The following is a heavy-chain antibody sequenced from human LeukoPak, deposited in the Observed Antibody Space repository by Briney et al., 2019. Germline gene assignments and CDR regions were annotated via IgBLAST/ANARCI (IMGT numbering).Heavy chain of an antibody. Sequence: GGSLRLSCEASGFTFSRYGMHWVRQAPGKGLEWVAFIQDDGRRTEYADSVKGRFTISRDNCKNKHYVQMNSLRPEDTALYYCAKRAESNSGPFDYWGQGTVVTVSS. D-gene: IGHD5-12*01. J-gene: IGHJ4*02. CDR1: GFTFSRYG. V-gene: IGHV3-30*02. CDR2: IQDDGRRT. CDR3: AKRAESNSGPFDY.